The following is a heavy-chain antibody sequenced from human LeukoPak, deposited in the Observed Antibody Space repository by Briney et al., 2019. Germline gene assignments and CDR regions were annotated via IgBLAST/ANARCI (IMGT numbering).Heavy chain of an antibody. V-gene: IGHV3-48*02. CDR2: ISSTSGDV. D-gene: IGHD2-15*01. Sequence: PGGSLRLSCVASGFIFSRFGMNWVRQAPGKGLEWISHISSTSGDVYYADSVKGRFTISRDNAKNSLYLQMSSLRNEDTAIYYCAQKGGTDHWGQGTLVTVSS. CDR1: GFIFSRFG. J-gene: IGHJ4*02. CDR3: AQKGGTDH.